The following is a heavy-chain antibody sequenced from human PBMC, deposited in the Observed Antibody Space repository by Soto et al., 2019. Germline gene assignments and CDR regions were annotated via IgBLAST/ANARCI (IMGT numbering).Heavy chain of an antibody. V-gene: IGHV5-51*01. CDR1: GYTFSNFW. CDR3: ARSPRSSPYFDY. Sequence: PGESLKISCQCSGYTFSNFWIAWVRQLLGKGLEWMGIIYPGDYETRYSPSFHGKVTISADRSIGTAYLQWSSLEASDSAFYFCARSPRSSPYFDYWGQGALVTVSS. CDR2: IYPGDYET. D-gene: IGHD6-13*01. J-gene: IGHJ4*02.